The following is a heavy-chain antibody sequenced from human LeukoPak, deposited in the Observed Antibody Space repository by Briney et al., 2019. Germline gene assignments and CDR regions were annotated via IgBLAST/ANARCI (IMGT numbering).Heavy chain of an antibody. J-gene: IGHJ4*02. CDR2: ISGSGGST. Sequence: GGSLRLSCAASGFTFSSYAMSWVRQAPGKGLEWVSAISGSGGSTYYADSVKGRFTISRDNSKNTLYLQMNSLRAEDTAVYYCAKVRGADLEWLFYFDYWGQGTLVTVSS. D-gene: IGHD3-3*01. V-gene: IGHV3-23*01. CDR1: GFTFSSYA. CDR3: AKVRGADLEWLFYFDY.